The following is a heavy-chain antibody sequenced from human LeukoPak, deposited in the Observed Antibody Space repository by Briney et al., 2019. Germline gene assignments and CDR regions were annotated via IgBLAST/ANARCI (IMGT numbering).Heavy chain of an antibody. CDR1: GFTVSSNY. Sequence: GGSLRLSCAASGFTVSSNYMSWVRQTPGRGLEWVSVIYSGGTTHYADSVKGRFTISRDNSKNTLYLQMNSLRAEDTAVYYCAREGMEWLVTDHWGQGALVTVSS. J-gene: IGHJ4*02. V-gene: IGHV3-66*01. D-gene: IGHD6-19*01. CDR2: IYSGGTT. CDR3: AREGMEWLVTDH.